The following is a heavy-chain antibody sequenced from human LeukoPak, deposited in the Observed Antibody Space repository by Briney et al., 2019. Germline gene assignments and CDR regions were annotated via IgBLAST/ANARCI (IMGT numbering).Heavy chain of an antibody. CDR2: IYHSGST. D-gene: IGHD5-24*01. CDR3: ARDGYNFNY. V-gene: IGHV4-59*12. CDR1: GGSISSYY. J-gene: IGHJ4*02. Sequence: SETLSLTCTVSGGSISSYYWSWIRQPPGKGLEWIGYIYHSGSTDYNPSLKSRVTISVDTSKSQFSLKLTSVTAADTAVYYCARDGYNFNYWGQGTLVTVSS.